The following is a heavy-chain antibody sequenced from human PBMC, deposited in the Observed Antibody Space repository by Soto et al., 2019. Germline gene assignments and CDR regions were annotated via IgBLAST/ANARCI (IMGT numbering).Heavy chain of an antibody. CDR2: MNPNSGNT. Sequence: ASVKVSCKTSGYTYTSYDINWVRQATGQGLEWMGWMNPNSGNTGYAQKFQGRVTMTRNTSISTAYMELSSLRSEDTAVYYCARGTNYYGSGSYYNLDAFDIWGQGTMVTVSS. CDR1: GYTYTSYD. J-gene: IGHJ3*02. V-gene: IGHV1-8*01. CDR3: ARGTNYYGSGSYYNLDAFDI. D-gene: IGHD3-10*01.